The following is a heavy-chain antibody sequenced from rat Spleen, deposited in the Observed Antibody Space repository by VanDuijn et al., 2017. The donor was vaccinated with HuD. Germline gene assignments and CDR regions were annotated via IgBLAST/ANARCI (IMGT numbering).Heavy chain of an antibody. V-gene: IGHV5-29*01. Sequence: EVQLVESDGGLVQPGRSLKLSCAASGFTFSDYYMAWVRQAPTRGLEWVATISFDGTSTYYRDSVKGRFTISRDSTQSTLYLQMDSLRSEDTATYYCARRYDFDYWGQGVMVTVSS. CDR2: ISFDGTST. J-gene: IGHJ2*01. D-gene: IGHD1-11*01. CDR3: ARRYDFDY. CDR1: GFTFSDYY.